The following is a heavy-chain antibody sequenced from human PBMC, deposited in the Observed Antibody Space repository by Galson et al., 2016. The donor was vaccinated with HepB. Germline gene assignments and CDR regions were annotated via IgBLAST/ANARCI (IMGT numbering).Heavy chain of an antibody. V-gene: IGHV3-23*01. CDR3: ARDPNGDYFGAFDF. Sequence: SLRLSCAASGFTFSTYAMTWVRQAPGKGLEWVSSVTGSGSWTYYADSVKGRLTISRDSSKNTLYLQMNGLRAEDTAVYYCARDPNGDYFGAFDFWGQGTMVTVSS. CDR2: VTGSGSWT. J-gene: IGHJ3*01. CDR1: GFTFSTYA. D-gene: IGHD4-17*01.